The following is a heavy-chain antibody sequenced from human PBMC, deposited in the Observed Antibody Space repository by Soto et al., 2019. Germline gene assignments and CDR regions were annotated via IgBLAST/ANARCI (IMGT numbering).Heavy chain of an antibody. CDR1: GGSFSGNY. V-gene: IGHV4-34*01. J-gene: IGHJ6*02. Sequence: QVHLQQWGAGLSKPSETLSLICAVSGGSFSGNYWTWIRQPPGKGLEWIGEFSDSGSTNYNPSLKSRVTISEDMSKSQFSLKLSSVTAADTAVYYCARGNFYYGMDVWGQGTTVTVSS. CDR3: ARGNFYYGMDV. CDR2: FSDSGST.